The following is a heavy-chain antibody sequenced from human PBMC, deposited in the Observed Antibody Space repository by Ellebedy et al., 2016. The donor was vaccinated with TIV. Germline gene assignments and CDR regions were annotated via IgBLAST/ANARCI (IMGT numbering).Heavy chain of an antibody. Sequence: GGSLRLSCAASGFTFSNFAMHWVRQAPGKGLEWLSVISAGGDNTYNADSVKGRFTITRDNSKNTLFLQMNRLRTEDTAVYYCAKGSSSGVNYDRVGFQYWGQGTLVTVSS. V-gene: IGHV3-23*01. J-gene: IGHJ4*02. CDR2: ISAGGDNT. CDR1: GFTFSNFA. CDR3: AKGSSSGVNYDRVGFQY. D-gene: IGHD3-22*01.